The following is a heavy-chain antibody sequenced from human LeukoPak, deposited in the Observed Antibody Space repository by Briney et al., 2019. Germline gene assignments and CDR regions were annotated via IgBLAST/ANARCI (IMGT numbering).Heavy chain of an antibody. CDR3: ARVPGSYYVDFDY. D-gene: IGHD3-10*01. Sequence: GGSLRLSCAASGFTFDEYAMHWVRQAPGKGLEWVSGISWNSGSKGYAGSVKGRFTISRDNAKNSLYLQMNSLRAEDTAVYYCARVPGSYYVDFDYWGQGTLVTVSS. V-gene: IGHV3-9*01. CDR2: ISWNSGSK. CDR1: GFTFDEYA. J-gene: IGHJ4*02.